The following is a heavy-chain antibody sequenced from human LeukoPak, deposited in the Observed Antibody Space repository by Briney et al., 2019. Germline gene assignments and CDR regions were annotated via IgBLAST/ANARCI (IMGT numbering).Heavy chain of an antibody. D-gene: IGHD3-10*01. J-gene: IGHJ4*02. CDR1: GGSISSSNW. CDR2: IYHSGST. CDR3: ARVETYYYGSGSWYYFDY. Sequence: PSGTLSLTCAVSGGSISSSNWWSWVRQPPGKGLEWIGEIYHSGSTNYNPSLKSRVTISVDKSKNQFSLKLSSVTAADTAVYYCARVETYYYGSGSWYYFDYWGQGTLVTVSS. V-gene: IGHV4-4*02.